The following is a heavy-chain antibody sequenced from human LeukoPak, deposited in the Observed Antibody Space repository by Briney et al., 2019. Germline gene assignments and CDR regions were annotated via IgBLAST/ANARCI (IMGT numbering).Heavy chain of an antibody. D-gene: IGHD6-13*01. CDR3: ARGYLPIRIPAAGIDYYYGMDV. J-gene: IGHJ6*02. V-gene: IGHV3-21*01. CDR1: GFSFSTYS. Sequence: PGGSLRLSWAASGFSFSTYSMNWVRQAPGKGREWVSSISRSGTYIYYADSVKGRFTISRDNAKNSLYLQMNSLRAEATAVYFCARGYLPIRIPAAGIDYYYGMDVWGQGTTVTVSS. CDR2: ISRSGTYI.